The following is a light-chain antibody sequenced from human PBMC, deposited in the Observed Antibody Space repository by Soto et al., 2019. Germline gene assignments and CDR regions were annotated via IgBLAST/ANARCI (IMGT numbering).Light chain of an antibody. J-gene: IGLJ3*02. CDR2: GDN. V-gene: IGLV1-40*01. CDR3: QSYDSSLSAWV. Sequence: QSVLTQPPSVSGAPGQRVTISCTGSSSNIGAGYDVHWYQQLPGTAPKLLIYGDNNRPSGVPDRFSGSKSGTSASLAITGLQAEDEADYYGQSYDSSLSAWVFGGGTKLTVL. CDR1: SSNIGAGYD.